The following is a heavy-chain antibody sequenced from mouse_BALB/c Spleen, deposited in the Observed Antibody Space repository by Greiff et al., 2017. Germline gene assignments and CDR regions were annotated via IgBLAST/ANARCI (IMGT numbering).Heavy chain of an antibody. J-gene: IGHJ4*01. CDR2: INPSTGYT. Sequence: VKLQESGAELAKPGASVKMSCKASGYTFTSYWMHWVKQRPGQGLEWIGYINPSTGYTEYNQKFKDKATLTADKSSSTAYMQLSSLTSEDSAVYYCARSATWDAMDYWGQGTSVTVSS. D-gene: IGHD1-2*01. CDR3: ARSATWDAMDY. CDR1: GYTFTSYW. V-gene: IGHV1-7*01.